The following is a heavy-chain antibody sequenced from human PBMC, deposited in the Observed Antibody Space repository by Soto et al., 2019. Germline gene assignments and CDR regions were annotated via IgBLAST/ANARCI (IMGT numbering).Heavy chain of an antibody. CDR2: INPNSGGT. D-gene: IGHD5-18*01. Sequence: ASVKVSCKASGYTFTGYYMHWVRQAPGQGLEWMGWINPNSGGTNYAQKFQGRVTMTRDTSISTAYMELSRLRSDDTAVYYCARVLWIQLWLRTSPYGMDVWGQGTTVTVYS. CDR3: ARVLWIQLWLRTSPYGMDV. V-gene: IGHV1-2*02. CDR1: GYTFTGYY. J-gene: IGHJ6*02.